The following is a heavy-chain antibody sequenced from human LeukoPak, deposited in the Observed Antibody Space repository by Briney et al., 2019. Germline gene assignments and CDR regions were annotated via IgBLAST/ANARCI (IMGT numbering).Heavy chain of an antibody. CDR3: ARDAVVVPAAIWFDP. V-gene: IGHV1-18*01. D-gene: IGHD2-2*01. CDR1: GYTFTSYG. Sequence: ASVKVSCKASGYTFTSYGISWVRQVPGQGLEWMGWISAYNGNTNYAQKLQGRVTMTTDTSTSTAYMELRSLRSDDTAVYYCARDAVVVPAAIWFDPWGQGTLVTVSS. CDR2: ISAYNGNT. J-gene: IGHJ5*02.